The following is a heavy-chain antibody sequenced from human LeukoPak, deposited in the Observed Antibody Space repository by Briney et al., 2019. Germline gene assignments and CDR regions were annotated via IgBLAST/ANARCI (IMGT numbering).Heavy chain of an antibody. D-gene: IGHD6-19*01. Sequence: PGGPLRLSCAAAGFTFSSFWMAWVRQAPGKGREWVANIKTDGSEKYYVGSVKGRFTISRDNAENSLYLQMNSLRAEDTAIYYCANSGWSLRDYWGQGPLVPVSS. V-gene: IGHV3-7*01. CDR2: IKTDGSEK. CDR3: ANSGWSLRDY. J-gene: IGHJ4*02. CDR1: GFTFSSFW.